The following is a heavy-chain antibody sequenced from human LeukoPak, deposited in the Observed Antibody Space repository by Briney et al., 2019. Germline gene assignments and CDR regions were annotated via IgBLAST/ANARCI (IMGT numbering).Heavy chain of an antibody. Sequence: ASVKVSCKASRYTFINYCMHSVRQAPGQGLEWMGIFNPTYDIPIYAQTFEGRVTIARDMTTSTVYMELSNLRSDGTAVYFCVKDPRNILTVDYDDYVIWGQGTMVIVSS. V-gene: IGHV1-46*01. CDR2: FNPTYDIP. CDR3: VKDPRNILTVDYDDYVI. CDR1: RYTFINYC. D-gene: IGHD3-9*01. J-gene: IGHJ3*02.